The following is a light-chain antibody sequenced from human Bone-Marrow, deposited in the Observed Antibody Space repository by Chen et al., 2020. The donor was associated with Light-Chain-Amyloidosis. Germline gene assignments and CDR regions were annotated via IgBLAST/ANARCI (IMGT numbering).Light chain of an antibody. V-gene: IGLV3-21*02. CDR1: NIGSTS. CDR2: DDR. J-gene: IGLJ3*02. CDR3: QVWDRSSDRPV. Sequence: SYVLTQPSSVSVAPGQTATIACGGNNIGSTSVHWYQQTPGQAPLLVGYDDRDRPSGIPERLSGSNSGNTATLTISRVEAGDEADYYCQVWDRSSDRPVFGGGTKLTVL.